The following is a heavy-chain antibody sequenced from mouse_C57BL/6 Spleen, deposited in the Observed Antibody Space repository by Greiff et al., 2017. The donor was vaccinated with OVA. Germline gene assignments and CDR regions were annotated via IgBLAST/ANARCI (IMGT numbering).Heavy chain of an antibody. CDR1: GYTFTDYY. CDR2: IYPGSGNT. V-gene: IGHV1-76*01. Sequence: VQLVESGAELVRPGASVKLSCKASGYTFTDYYINWVKQRPGQGLEWIARIYPGSGNTYYNEKFKGKATLTAEKSSSTAYMQLSSLTSEDSAVYFCARDGDYWYFDVWGTGTTVTVSS. CDR3: ARDGDYWYFDV. J-gene: IGHJ1*03.